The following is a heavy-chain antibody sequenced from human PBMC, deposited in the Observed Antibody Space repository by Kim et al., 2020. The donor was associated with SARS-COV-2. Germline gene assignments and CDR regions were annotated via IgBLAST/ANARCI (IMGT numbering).Heavy chain of an antibody. V-gene: IGHV4-59*01. D-gene: IGHD2-15*01. CDR2: IYYSGST. Sequence: SETLSLTCTVSGGSISSYYWSWIRQPPGKGLEWIGYIYYSGSTNYNPSLKSRVTISVDTSKIQFSLKLSSVTAADTAVYYCARGVVAATAFDYWGQGTLVTVSS. J-gene: IGHJ4*02. CDR1: GGSISSYY. CDR3: ARGVVAATAFDY.